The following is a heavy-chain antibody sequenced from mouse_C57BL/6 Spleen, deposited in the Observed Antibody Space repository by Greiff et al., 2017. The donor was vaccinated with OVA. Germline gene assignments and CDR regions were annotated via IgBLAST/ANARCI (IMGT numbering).Heavy chain of an antibody. D-gene: IGHD2-2*01. V-gene: IGHV1-52*01. CDR3: ARLGYPYYFDY. J-gene: IGHJ2*01. CDR1: GYTFTSYW. CDR2: IDPSDSET. Sequence: QVQLKQPGAELVRPGSSVKLSCKASGYTFTSYWMHWVKQRPIQGLEWIGNIDPSDSETHYNQKFKDKATLTVDKSSSTAYMQLSSLTSEDSAVYYCARLGYPYYFDYWGQGTTLTVSS.